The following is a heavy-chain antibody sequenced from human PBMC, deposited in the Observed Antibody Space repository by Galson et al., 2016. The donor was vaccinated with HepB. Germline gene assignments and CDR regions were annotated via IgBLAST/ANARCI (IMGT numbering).Heavy chain of an antibody. CDR1: GFNFTTYV. Sequence: SLRLSCAASGFNFTTYVMIWVRQAPGKGLEWVSALSGSGFVGTDSSASYADSVKGRFTISRDNSKNTLYLEMNSLRAEDTAVYYCARDPSGHGMDVWGKGTTVSVSS. J-gene: IGHJ6*04. V-gene: IGHV3-23*01. CDR2: LSGSGFVGTDSSA. D-gene: IGHD3-3*01. CDR3: ARDPSGHGMDV.